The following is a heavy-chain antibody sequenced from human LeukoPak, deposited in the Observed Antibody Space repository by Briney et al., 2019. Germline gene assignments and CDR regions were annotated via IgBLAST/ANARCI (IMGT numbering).Heavy chain of an antibody. D-gene: IGHD2-15*01. CDR1: GYSFTSYW. Sequence: GESLKISCKGSGYSFTSYWIAWVRQMPGKGLEWMGIIYPGDSDTRYSPSFQGQVIISADKSISTAYLQWSSLKASDTAMYYCAKLLGGGGTYNYGMDVWGQGTTVTVSS. CDR3: AKLLGGGGTYNYGMDV. CDR2: IYPGDSDT. V-gene: IGHV5-51*01. J-gene: IGHJ6*02.